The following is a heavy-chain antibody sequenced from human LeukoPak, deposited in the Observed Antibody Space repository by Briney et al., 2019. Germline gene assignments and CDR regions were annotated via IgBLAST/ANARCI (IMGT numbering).Heavy chain of an antibody. CDR3: ASGLVQVADAFDI. J-gene: IGHJ3*02. Sequence: SETLSLTCTASGDSISSYYWSWIRQPPGKGLEWIGYIYYSGSTYYNPSLKSRVTISVDTSKNQFSLKLSSVTAADTAVYYCASGLVQVADAFDIWGQGTMVTVSP. CDR2: IYYSGST. CDR1: GDSISSYY. V-gene: IGHV4-59*06. D-gene: IGHD6-6*01.